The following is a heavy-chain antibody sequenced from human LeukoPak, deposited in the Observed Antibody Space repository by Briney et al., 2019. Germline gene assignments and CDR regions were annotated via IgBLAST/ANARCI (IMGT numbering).Heavy chain of an antibody. V-gene: IGHV1-69*05. CDR1: GGTFSRYA. J-gene: IGHJ4*02. CDR2: IIPIFGTA. Sequence: SVKVSCKASGGTFSRYAISWVRQAPGQGLEWMGGIIPIFGTANYAQKFQGRVTITTDESTSTAYMELSSLRSEDTALYYCAKARGEYYFDYWGQGTLVTVSS. CDR3: AKARGEYYFDY. D-gene: IGHD3-10*01.